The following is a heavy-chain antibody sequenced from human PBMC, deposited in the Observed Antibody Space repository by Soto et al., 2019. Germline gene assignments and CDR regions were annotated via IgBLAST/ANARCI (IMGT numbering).Heavy chain of an antibody. D-gene: IGHD2-15*01. CDR1: GYTFTSYG. CDR2: ISAYNGNT. V-gene: IGHV1-18*04. J-gene: IGHJ6*02. Sequence: QVQLVQSGAEVKKPGASVKVSCKASGYTFTSYGISWVRQAPGQGRAWMGWISAYNGNTNYAQKLQGRVTMTTDTSTSTAYMELRSLRSDDTAVYYCATGLVVAATRASYYGMDVWGQGTTVTVSS. CDR3: ATGLVVAATRASYYGMDV.